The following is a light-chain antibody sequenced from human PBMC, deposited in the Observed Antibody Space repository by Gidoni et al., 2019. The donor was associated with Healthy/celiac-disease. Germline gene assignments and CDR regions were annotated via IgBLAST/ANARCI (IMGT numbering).Light chain of an antibody. CDR2: KAS. Sequence: DIQMTQSPPTLSAFVGDRVTITCRASQSISSWLAWYQQKPGKAPKLLISKASTLESGVPSRFSGSGAGTEFALTISSLQPDDFATYYCKQYSSYSWTFGQGTKVETK. J-gene: IGKJ1*01. CDR3: KQYSSYSWT. CDR1: QSISSW. V-gene: IGKV1-5*03.